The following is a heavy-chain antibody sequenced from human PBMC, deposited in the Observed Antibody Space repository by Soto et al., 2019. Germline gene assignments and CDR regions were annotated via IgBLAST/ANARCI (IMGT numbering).Heavy chain of an antibody. CDR1: GFTFSSYD. Sequence: EVELLESGGDLVQPGGSLRLSCADSGFTFSSYDINWVRQAPGKGLEWVSAIGIYANTYYAGSVKGRFTISRDDSKNTVYLQLNSLRVDDTAVYYCAKASTVGSPGDYFDSWGQGTLVTVPS. CDR3: AKASTVGSPGDYFDS. CDR2: IGIYANT. J-gene: IGHJ4*02. D-gene: IGHD1-26*01. V-gene: IGHV3-23*01.